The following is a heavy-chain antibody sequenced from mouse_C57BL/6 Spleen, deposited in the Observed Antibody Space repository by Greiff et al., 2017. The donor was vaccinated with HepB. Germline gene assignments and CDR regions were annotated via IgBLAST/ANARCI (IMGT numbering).Heavy chain of an antibody. Sequence: QVQLQQSGAELVRPGASVKLSCKASGYTFTDYYINWVKQRPGQGLEWIARIYPGSGNTYYNEKFKGKATLTAEKSSSTAYMQLSSLTSEDSAVYFCARKGDRGSNWELGPFTGAMDYWGQGTSVTVSS. CDR1: GYTFTDYY. CDR3: ARKGDRGSNWELGPFTGAMDY. J-gene: IGHJ4*01. D-gene: IGHD4-1*02. CDR2: IYPGSGNT. V-gene: IGHV1-76*01.